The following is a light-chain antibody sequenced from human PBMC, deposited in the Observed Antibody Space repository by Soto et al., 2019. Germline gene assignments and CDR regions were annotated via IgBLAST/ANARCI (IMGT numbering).Light chain of an antibody. CDR3: QQYNSYSGK. J-gene: IGKJ1*01. V-gene: IGKV1-5*01. CDR2: DAS. CDR1: QSISSW. Sequence: DSQTTQSPSTLSGPVGDRVTITCRASQSISSWLAWYQQKPGKAPKLLIHDASSLESGVPSRFSGSGSGTEFTISISSLQPDDFATYYCQQYNSYSGKFGQGTKVE.